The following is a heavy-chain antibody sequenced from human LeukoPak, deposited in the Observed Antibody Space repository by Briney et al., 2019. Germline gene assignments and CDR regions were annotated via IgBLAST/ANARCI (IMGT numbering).Heavy chain of an antibody. CDR3: ARPDSGGYFFFDS. CDR2: INPYNGNT. Sequence: ASVKVSCTTSGHTFNYYGITWVRQAPGQGLEWMAWINPYNGNTNYAQSLQGRATVTTDTSTSTAYMELRSLRSDDTAIYYCARPDSGGYFFFDSWGQGTLVTVSS. V-gene: IGHV1-18*01. CDR1: GHTFNYYG. D-gene: IGHD3-22*01. J-gene: IGHJ4*02.